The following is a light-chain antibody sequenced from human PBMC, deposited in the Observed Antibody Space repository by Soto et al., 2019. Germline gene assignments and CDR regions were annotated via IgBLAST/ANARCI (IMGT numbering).Light chain of an antibody. V-gene: IGLV3-21*02. Sequence: SYELTQPPSVSVAPGQTARITCGGDNIGSQSVHWYQQRPNQAPVLVVYDDSDRPSGIPERFSGSNSGNTATLTISRVEDGDEADFYCQVCHSSNDHCVFGSGTKVTVL. CDR2: DDS. J-gene: IGLJ1*01. CDR1: NIGSQS. CDR3: QVCHSSNDHCV.